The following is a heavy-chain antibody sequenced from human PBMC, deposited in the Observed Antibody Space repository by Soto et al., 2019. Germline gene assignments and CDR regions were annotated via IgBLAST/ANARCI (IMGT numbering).Heavy chain of an antibody. CDR1: GGSISSGYYY. CDR3: ARGILRSGSTYGMDV. CDR2: IYYSGST. D-gene: IGHD3-10*01. V-gene: IGHV4-30-4*01. Sequence: QVQLQESGPGLVKPSQTLSLTCSVSGGSISSGYYYWSWIRQPSGKGLEWIGYIYYSGSTYYNPSLKSRVTMSVDTSKNRFSLQLTSVTAGDTAVYYGARGILRSGSTYGMDVWGQGTTVTVSS. J-gene: IGHJ6*02.